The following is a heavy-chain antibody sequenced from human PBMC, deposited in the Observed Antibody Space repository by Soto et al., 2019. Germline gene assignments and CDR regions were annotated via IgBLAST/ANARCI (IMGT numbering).Heavy chain of an antibody. CDR3: ASSSSSYYYYYMDV. V-gene: IGHV3-21*01. D-gene: IGHD6-6*01. CDR2: ISSSSSYI. J-gene: IGHJ6*03. Sequence: GGSLRLSCAASGFTFSSYPMHWVRQAPGKGLEWVASISSSSSYIYYADSVKGRFTISRDNAKNSLYLQMNSLRAEDTAVYYCASSSSSYYYYYMDVWGKGTAVTVSS. CDR1: GFTFSSYP.